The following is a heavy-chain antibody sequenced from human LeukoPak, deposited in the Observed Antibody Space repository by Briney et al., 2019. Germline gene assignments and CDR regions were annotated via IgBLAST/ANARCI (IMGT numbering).Heavy chain of an antibody. CDR1: GYTFTGYY. CDR3: ARSPASGSYYFDY. J-gene: IGHJ4*02. D-gene: IGHD1-26*01. Sequence: ASVKVSCKASGYTFTGYYMHCVRQAPGQGLEWMGWINPNSGGTNYAQKFQGRVTMTRDTSISTAYMELSRLRSDDTAVYYCARSPASGSYYFDYWGQGTLVTVSS. CDR2: INPNSGGT. V-gene: IGHV1-2*02.